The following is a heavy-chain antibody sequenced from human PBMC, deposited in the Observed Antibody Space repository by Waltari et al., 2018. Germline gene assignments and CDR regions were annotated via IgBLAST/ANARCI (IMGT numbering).Heavy chain of an antibody. CDR3: FGLVGQWIAY. D-gene: IGHD1-26*01. CDR1: GYSISSGNS. J-gene: IGHJ4*02. Sequence: QVQLQGSGPGLVKPSETPSLTCTVSGYSISSGNSWGWIRQPPGKGLEWIGDIYHTGTTNYHPSLKSRVVISVDTSKNQFSLSLSSVTAADTAVYFCFGLVGQWIAYWGQGTLVTVSS. V-gene: IGHV4-38-2*02. CDR2: IYHTGTT.